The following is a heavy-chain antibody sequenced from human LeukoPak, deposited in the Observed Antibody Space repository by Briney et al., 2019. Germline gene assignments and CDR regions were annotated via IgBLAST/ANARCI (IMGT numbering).Heavy chain of an antibody. CDR2: ISGSGGST. Sequence: PGGSLRLSCAASGFTFSSYAMTWVRQAPGKGLEWVSAISGSGGSTYYADSVKGRFTISRDNSKNTLYLQMNSLRAEDTAVYYCAGYGPGSYYFDYWGQGTLVTVSS. J-gene: IGHJ4*02. CDR3: AGYGPGSYYFDY. D-gene: IGHD1-26*01. V-gene: IGHV3-23*01. CDR1: GFTFSSYA.